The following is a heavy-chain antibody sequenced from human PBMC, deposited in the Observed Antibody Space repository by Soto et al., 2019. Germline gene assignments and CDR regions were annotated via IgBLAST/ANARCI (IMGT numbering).Heavy chain of an antibody. CDR2: ISNSGDT. CDR3: AQPKLRGGVVNV. J-gene: IGHJ6*02. D-gene: IGHD3-10*01. V-gene: IGHV3-23*01. CDR1: GFTFSSYA. Sequence: VQLLESGGALVQPGGSLRLSCAASGFTFSSYAMYWVRQAPGKGLEWVSTISNSGDTYYADSVEGRFTISRDNSKDTVHLQMNSLRAEDTAVYYCAQPKLRGGVVNVWGPGTTVTVSS.